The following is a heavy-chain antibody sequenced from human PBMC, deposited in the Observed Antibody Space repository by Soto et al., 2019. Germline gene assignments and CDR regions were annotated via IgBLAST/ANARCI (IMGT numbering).Heavy chain of an antibody. J-gene: IGHJ4*02. CDR1: GLTVSSNY. D-gene: IGHD1-1*01. Sequence: EVQLVESGGGLVQPGGSLRLSCAASGLTVSSNYMNWVRQAPGKGLEWVSVIYSDGKTYYAESVKGRFIISRDNSENTLYLQMNSLRADDTAVYYCASCENGRCDYWGQGTLVTVSS. CDR3: ASCENGRCDY. CDR2: IYSDGKT. V-gene: IGHV3-66*01.